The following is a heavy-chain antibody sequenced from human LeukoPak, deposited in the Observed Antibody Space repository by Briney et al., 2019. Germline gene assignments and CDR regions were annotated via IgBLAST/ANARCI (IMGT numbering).Heavy chain of an antibody. Sequence: SETLSLTCTVSGGSISNYYWSWIRQPAGKGLEWIGRIDTSGSSYSNPSLKSRVIISIDTSKNQFSLELNSLTAADTAIYYCARGPRYTWSHRGYYYYMDVWGKGTTVTVSS. CDR1: GGSISNYY. V-gene: IGHV4-4*07. CDR2: IDTSGSS. D-gene: IGHD1-20*01. J-gene: IGHJ6*03. CDR3: ARGPRYTWSHRGYYYYMDV.